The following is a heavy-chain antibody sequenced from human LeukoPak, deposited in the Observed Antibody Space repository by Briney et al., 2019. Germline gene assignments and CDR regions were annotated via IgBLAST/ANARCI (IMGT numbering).Heavy chain of an antibody. CDR2: IRYDGSNT. CDR1: GFTFSSYG. V-gene: IGHV3-30*02. Sequence: GGSLRLSCAASGFTFSSYGMHWVRQAPGKGLEWAAFIRYDGSNTYYADSVKGRFTISRDHSKHTLYLQMNSLRAADTAVYHGAKDPTHYRVWDDYDSTVLSYWGQGTLVTVSS. CDR3: AKDPTHYRVWDDYDSTVLSY. D-gene: IGHD3-22*01. J-gene: IGHJ4*02.